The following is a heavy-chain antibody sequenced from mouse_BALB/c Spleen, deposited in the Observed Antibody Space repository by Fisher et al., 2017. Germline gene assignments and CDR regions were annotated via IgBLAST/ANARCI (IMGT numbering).Heavy chain of an antibody. D-gene: IGHD2-2*01. CDR3: AREGGGYGYAMDY. Sequence: KFKGKATLTVDKSSSTAYMQLSSLTSEDSAVYYCAREGGGYGYAMDYWGQGTSVTVSS. V-gene: IGHV1-64*01. J-gene: IGHJ4*01.